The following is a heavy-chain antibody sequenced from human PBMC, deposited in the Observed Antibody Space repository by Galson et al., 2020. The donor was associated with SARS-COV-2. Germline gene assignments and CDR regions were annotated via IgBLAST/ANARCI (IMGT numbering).Heavy chain of an antibody. Sequence: EGSLRLSCAASGFTFSSYSMHCVRQAPGKGLEGVAVILYDGSNKYYADSVKGRFTISRDNSKKTLYLQMNSLRAEDTAVYYCARDSTLTRGVQDYWGKGTLVTVSS. J-gene: IGHJ4*02. CDR1: GFTFSSYS. CDR3: ARDSTLTRGVQDY. D-gene: IGHD3-10*01. V-gene: IGHV3-33*01. CDR2: ILYDGSNK.